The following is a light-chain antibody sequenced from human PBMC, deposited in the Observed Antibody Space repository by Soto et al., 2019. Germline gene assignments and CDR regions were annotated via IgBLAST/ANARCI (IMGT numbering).Light chain of an antibody. CDR2: GAS. J-gene: IGKJ3*01. Sequence: EVALTQSPGTLSLSPGERATLSCRASQSVAANYLAWYQQKRGQAPRLLIYGASSRATGIPDRFSGSGSGPDFTLTISRLEPEDFSVYYCHQYGTAPLTFGPGTKVDIK. CDR3: HQYGTAPLT. CDR1: QSVAANY. V-gene: IGKV3-20*01.